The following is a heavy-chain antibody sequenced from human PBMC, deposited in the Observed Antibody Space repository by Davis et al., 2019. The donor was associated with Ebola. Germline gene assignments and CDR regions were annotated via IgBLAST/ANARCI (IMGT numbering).Heavy chain of an antibody. CDR1: GFTVSSNY. CDR2: IYNGGST. Sequence: GESLKISCAASGFTVSSNYMSWVRQAPGKGLEWVSVIYNGGSTYYADSVKGRFTISRDNSKNTLYLQMNSLKTEDTAVYYCTSTTPDYWGQGTLVTVSS. V-gene: IGHV3-53*01. D-gene: IGHD1-26*01. J-gene: IGHJ4*02. CDR3: TSTTPDY.